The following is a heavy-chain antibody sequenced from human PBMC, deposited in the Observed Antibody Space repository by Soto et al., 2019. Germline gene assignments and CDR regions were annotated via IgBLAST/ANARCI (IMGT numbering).Heavy chain of an antibody. Sequence: EVQLLESGGGLVQPGGSLRLSCAASGFTFSSYAMSWVRQAPGKGLEWVSAISGSGGSTYYADSVKGRFTISRDNSKNTLYLQMNSVRAEDTAVYYCAKGRTVRGDAGGNCDYWGQGTLVTVSS. CDR1: GFTFSSYA. V-gene: IGHV3-23*01. CDR2: ISGSGGST. J-gene: IGHJ4*02. D-gene: IGHD3-10*01. CDR3: AKGRTVRGDAGGNCDY.